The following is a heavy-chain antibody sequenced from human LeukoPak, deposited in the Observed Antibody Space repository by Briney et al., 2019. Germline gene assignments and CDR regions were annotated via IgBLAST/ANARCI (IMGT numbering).Heavy chain of an antibody. J-gene: IGHJ4*02. CDR3: ASLHIRNYYLDY. CDR2: FDPEDGET. CDR1: GYTLTELS. Sequence: GASVSVSYRVSGYTLTELSMHWVRQAPGKGLEWMGGFDPEDGETIYAQKFQGRVTMTEDTSTDTAYMELSSLRSEDTAVYYCASLHIRNYYLDYWGQGTLVTVSS. D-gene: IGHD1-7*01. V-gene: IGHV1-24*01.